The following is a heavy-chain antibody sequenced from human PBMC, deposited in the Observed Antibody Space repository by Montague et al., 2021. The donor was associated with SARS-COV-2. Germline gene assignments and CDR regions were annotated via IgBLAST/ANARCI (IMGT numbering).Heavy chain of an antibody. CDR2: IYYSGST. Sequence: SETLSLTCTLSGGSISSYYWSWIRQPPGKGLEWMGYIYYSGSTNYNPSLKSRVTISVDTSKNQFSLKLSSVTAAATAVYYCARGVSYYDFWSGYDYGMDVWGQGTTVTVSS. CDR3: ARGVSYYDFWSGYDYGMDV. V-gene: IGHV4-59*01. J-gene: IGHJ6*02. CDR1: GGSISSYY. D-gene: IGHD3-3*01.